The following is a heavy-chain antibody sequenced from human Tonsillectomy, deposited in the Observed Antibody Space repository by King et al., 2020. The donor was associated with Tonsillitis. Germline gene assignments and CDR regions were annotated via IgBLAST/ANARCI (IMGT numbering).Heavy chain of an antibody. D-gene: IGHD5-12*01. J-gene: IGHJ4*02. CDR1: GFSFSDYY. Sequence: VQLVESGGGLVKPGGSLRLSCVASGFSFSDYYMTWIRQAPGKGLEWVSYISSNSYYTNYANSVKGRFTISRDDARNSLYLQMNSLRADDTALYYCARDDGNLYSAYDYYFDYWGQGTLVTVSS. CDR3: ARDDGNLYSAYDYYFDY. V-gene: IGHV3-11*06. CDR2: ISSNSYYT.